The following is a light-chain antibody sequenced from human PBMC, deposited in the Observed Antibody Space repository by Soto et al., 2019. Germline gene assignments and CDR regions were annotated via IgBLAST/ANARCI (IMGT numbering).Light chain of an antibody. CDR2: AAF. Sequence: DIQMTQSPSSVSASVGDRVTISCRAREDINRRLAWYQQKPGNAPKLLIDAAFILKSVVPSRFSGYGSGTDCTPSISSLQHEDFDTYYCQQADSFTITFGQGTRLEIK. V-gene: IGKV1-12*01. J-gene: IGKJ5*01. CDR3: QQADSFTIT. CDR1: EDINRR.